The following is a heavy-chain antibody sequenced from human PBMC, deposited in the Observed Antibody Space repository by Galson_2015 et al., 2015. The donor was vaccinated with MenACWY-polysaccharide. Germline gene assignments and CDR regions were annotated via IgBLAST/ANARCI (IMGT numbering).Heavy chain of an antibody. J-gene: IGHJ4*02. D-gene: IGHD1-26*01. CDR3: AKERVYGGTYKNYFDS. V-gene: IGHV3-23*01. CDR2: IRGRDDTT. Sequence: SLRLSCAASGFTFSNYAMSWVRQAPGKGLEWVSAIRGRDDTTHYADSVKGRFTISRDNSKGTLHLQMNSLRAEDTAVYYCAKERVYGGTYKNYFDSWGQGSLVTVSS. CDR1: GFTFSNYA.